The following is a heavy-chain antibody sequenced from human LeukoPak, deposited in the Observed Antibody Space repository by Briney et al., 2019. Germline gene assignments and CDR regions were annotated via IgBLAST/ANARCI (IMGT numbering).Heavy chain of an antibody. CDR1: GGSISSSSYY. D-gene: IGHD6-13*01. CDR3: ARDRSMSSWNADGAFDI. Sequence: PSETLSLTCAVSGGSISSSSYYWGWIRQPPGKGLEWIGSIYYSGSTYYNPSLKSRVTISVDTSKNQFSLKLSSVTAADTAVYYCARDRSMSSWNADGAFDIWGQGTMVTVSS. V-gene: IGHV4-39*07. CDR2: IYYSGST. J-gene: IGHJ3*02.